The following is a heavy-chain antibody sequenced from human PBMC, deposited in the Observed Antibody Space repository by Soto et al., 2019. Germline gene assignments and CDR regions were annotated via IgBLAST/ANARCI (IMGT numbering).Heavy chain of an antibody. CDR2: VFYDGST. D-gene: IGHD2-15*01. J-gene: IGHJ3*02. CDR1: GGSITSNNYY. Sequence: QLQLQESGPGLVKPSETLSLTCSVSGGSITSNNYYWGWIRQPPGKGLEWIASVFYDGSTYYNPSLKSRVTISVDTSKNPFSLRLYSVTAADTAVYYCARPRGYCSGGSCFPFDAFDIWGRGTMVTVSS. V-gene: IGHV4-39*02. CDR3: ARPRGYCSGGSCFPFDAFDI.